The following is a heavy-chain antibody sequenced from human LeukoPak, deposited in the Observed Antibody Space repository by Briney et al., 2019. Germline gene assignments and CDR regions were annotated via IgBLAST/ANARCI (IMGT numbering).Heavy chain of an antibody. J-gene: IGHJ5*02. CDR3: AHLTRGYSDSDYGS. V-gene: IGHV3-33*01. Sequence: PGRSLRLSCAASGFTFSSYGMHWVRQAPGKGLEWVAVIWYDGSNKYYADSVKGRFTISRDNSKNTLFLQMNSLRAEDTAMFYCAHLTRGYSDSDYGSWGQGTLVTVSS. D-gene: IGHD5-12*01. CDR2: IWYDGSNK. CDR1: GFTFSSYG.